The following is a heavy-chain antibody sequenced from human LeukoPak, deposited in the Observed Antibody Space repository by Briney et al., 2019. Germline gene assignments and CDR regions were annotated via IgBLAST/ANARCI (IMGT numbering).Heavy chain of an antibody. J-gene: IGHJ4*02. D-gene: IGHD3-10*01. Sequence: ASVKVSCKASVGTFSSYAISWVRQAPGQGLEWMGRIIPIFGTANYAQKFQGRVTITADKSTSTAYMELSSLRSEDTAVYYCARVAQHGNGGVRGVMPYDYWGQGTLVTVSS. V-gene: IGHV1-69*06. CDR3: ARVAQHGNGGVRGVMPYDY. CDR2: IIPIFGTA. CDR1: VGTFSSYA.